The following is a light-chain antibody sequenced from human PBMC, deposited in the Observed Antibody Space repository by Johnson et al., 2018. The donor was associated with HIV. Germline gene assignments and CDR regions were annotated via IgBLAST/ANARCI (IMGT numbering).Light chain of an antibody. J-gene: IGLJ1*01. Sequence: QSMLTQPPSVSAAPGQKVTISCSGSSSNIGNNHVSWYQHFSGTAPKLLIYENNQRPSGIPDRFSGSKSGTSATLGITGLQTGDEADYYCGTWHNSLSTGGVFGTGTKVTVL. CDR1: SSNIGNNH. V-gene: IGLV1-51*02. CDR3: GTWHNSLSTGGV. CDR2: ENN.